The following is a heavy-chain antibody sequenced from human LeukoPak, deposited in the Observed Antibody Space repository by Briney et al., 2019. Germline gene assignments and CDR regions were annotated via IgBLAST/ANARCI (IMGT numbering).Heavy chain of an antibody. CDR2: IYASGNT. D-gene: IGHD6-13*01. V-gene: IGHV4-4*07. J-gene: IGHJ6*02. Sequence: KPSETLSLTCTVSGGSISSYYWNWIRQPAGKGLEWIGRIYASGNTNYNPSLQSRVTMSVDTSNNQFSLKLNSVTAADTAVYYCAKYSAAGNSNYYYGMDIWGQGTTVTVSS. CDR1: GGSISSYY. CDR3: AKYSAAGNSNYYYGMDI.